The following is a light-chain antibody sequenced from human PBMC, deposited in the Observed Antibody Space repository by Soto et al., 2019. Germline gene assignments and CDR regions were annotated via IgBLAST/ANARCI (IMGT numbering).Light chain of an antibody. J-gene: IGKJ5*01. V-gene: IGKV3-20*01. Sequence: EIVMTQSPATLSVSPGERATLSCRASQSVSSFLSWFQQIPGQAPRLLIYGASMRATGIPDRFSGSGSGTDFTLTISRLEPEDFAVYYCQQCGSSSTFGQGTRLEI. CDR2: GAS. CDR1: QSVSSF. CDR3: QQCGSSST.